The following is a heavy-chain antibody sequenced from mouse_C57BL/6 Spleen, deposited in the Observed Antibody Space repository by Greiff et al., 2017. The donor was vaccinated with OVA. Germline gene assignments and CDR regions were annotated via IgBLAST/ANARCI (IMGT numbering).Heavy chain of an antibody. CDR3: ARGNYYGSSYGYAMDY. V-gene: IGHV1-47*01. CDR2: FHPYNDDT. J-gene: IGHJ4*01. CDR1: GYTFTTYP. Sequence: VQLQQSGAELVKPGASVKMSCKASGYTFTTYPIEWMKQTHGKSLEWIGNFHPYNDDTKYNEKFKGKATLTVEKSSSTVYLELSRLTSDDSAVYYCARGNYYGSSYGYAMDYWGQGTSVTVSS. D-gene: IGHD1-1*01.